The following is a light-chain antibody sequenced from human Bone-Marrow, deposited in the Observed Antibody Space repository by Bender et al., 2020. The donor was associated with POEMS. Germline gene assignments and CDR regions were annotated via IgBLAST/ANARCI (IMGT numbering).Light chain of an antibody. J-gene: IGLJ1*01. Sequence: QSALTQPASVSGSPGQSITVSCTGTSSDIGSYNLVSWYQQHPGKAPKLMIYEGTKRPSGVSNRFSGSKSGNTASLTISGLQADDEADYYCCSYTNRNSYVFGSGTTVTVL. CDR2: EGT. CDR3: CSYTNRNSYV. V-gene: IGLV2-23*01. CDR1: SSDIGSYNL.